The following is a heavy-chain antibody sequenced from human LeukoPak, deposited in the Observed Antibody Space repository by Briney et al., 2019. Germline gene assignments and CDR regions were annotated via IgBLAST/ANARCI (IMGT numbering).Heavy chain of an antibody. CDR2: IDTSGST. Sequence: PSETLSLTCTVSGGSISSSGYYWSWIRQPAGKGLEWIGRIDTSGSTKNNPSLKSRVTMSVDTSKNQFSLKLSSVNAADTAVYHCARGAAAVNPSWFDSWGQGTLVTVSS. D-gene: IGHD6-13*01. CDR3: ARGAAAVNPSWFDS. V-gene: IGHV4-61*02. CDR1: GGSISSSGYY. J-gene: IGHJ5*01.